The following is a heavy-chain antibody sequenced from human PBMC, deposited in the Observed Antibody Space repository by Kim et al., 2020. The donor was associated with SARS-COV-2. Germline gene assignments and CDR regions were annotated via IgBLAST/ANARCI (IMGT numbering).Heavy chain of an antibody. V-gene: IGHV3-30*04. J-gene: IGHJ3*02. D-gene: IGHD3-10*01. CDR2: ISYDGSNK. CDR3: ARDGWGFIPGEIWFGDAGAFDI. Sequence: GGSLRLSCAASGFTFSSYAMHWVRQAPGKGLEWVAVISYDGSNKYYADSVKGRFTISRDNSKNTLYLQMNSLRAEDTAVYYCARDGWGFIPGEIWFGDAGAFDIWGQGTMVTVSS. CDR1: GFTFSSYA.